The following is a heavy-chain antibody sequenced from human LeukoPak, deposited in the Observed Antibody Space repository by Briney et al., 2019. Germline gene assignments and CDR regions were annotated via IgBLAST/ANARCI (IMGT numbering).Heavy chain of an antibody. Sequence: CGSLTLSCAVSGFTFSSYTMNWVRQAPGKGLDWVSSITSESAHIYYADSSKGRFTISRDNAKNSLYLQMSSLTAEDTAVYYCARVRGYSRDYWGQGAPVTVSS. CDR1: GFTFSSYT. CDR2: ITSESAHI. J-gene: IGHJ4*02. CDR3: ARVRGYSRDY. D-gene: IGHD6-13*01. V-gene: IGHV3-21*01.